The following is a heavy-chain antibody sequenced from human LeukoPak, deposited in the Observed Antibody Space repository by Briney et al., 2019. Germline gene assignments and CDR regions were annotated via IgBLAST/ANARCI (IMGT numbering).Heavy chain of an antibody. CDR1: GGSISSYY. D-gene: IGHD6-6*01. Sequence: SETLSLTCTVSGGSISSYYWSWIRQPPGKGLEWIGYIYYSGSTNYNPSLKSRVTISVDTSKNQFSLKLSSVTAADTAVYYYARDSIAALFDYWGQGTLVTVSS. V-gene: IGHV4-59*01. CDR2: IYYSGST. J-gene: IGHJ4*02. CDR3: ARDSIAALFDY.